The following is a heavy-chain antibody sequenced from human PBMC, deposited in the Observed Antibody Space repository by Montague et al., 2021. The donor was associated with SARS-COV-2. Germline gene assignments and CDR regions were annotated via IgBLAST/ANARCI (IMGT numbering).Heavy chain of an antibody. D-gene: IGHD3-3*01. CDR3: ARGGLAGGNYDIWSFSYTSPLDY. V-gene: IGHV4-34*01. Sequence: SETLSLTCAVYGGTFSAHSWSWVRQSPGKGLEWIGEINHRGSTTYMSSLKRRVTMSVDTSKNQFSLKLSSVTAADTAIYYCARGGLAGGNYDIWSFSYTSPLDYWGQGTLVTVSS. CDR1: GGTFSAHS. J-gene: IGHJ4*02. CDR2: INHRGST.